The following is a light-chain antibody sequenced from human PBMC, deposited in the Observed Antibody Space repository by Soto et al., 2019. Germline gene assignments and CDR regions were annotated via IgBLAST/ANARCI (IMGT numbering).Light chain of an antibody. CDR2: EVT. J-gene: IGLJ3*02. CDR3: SSYTNRDTWV. Sequence: QSALTQPASVSGSPGQSITISCTGTSSDVGGYNYVSWYQQHPGQVPKLTIYEVTNRRSGVSSRFSGSKSGNTASLTISGLPAEDEAYYYCSSYTNRDTWVFGGGTKVTVL. V-gene: IGLV2-14*01. CDR1: SSDVGGYNY.